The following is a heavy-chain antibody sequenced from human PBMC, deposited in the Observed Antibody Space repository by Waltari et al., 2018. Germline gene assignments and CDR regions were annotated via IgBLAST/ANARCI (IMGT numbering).Heavy chain of an antibody. CDR3: ASEMLSFGEPYHDA. Sequence: QVKLVESGGGVVQHGRSLRLYCAAAGFAFRTFAMHWVRQAPAKMVEWVASTSFDGRSVFYPQSVNVRFAISRANSDNTLTLQMNNVRPDDTAMYNCASEMLSFGEPYHDAWGRGLAVTVSS. CDR2: TSFDGRSV. CDR1: GFAFRTFA. D-gene: IGHD3-10*01. J-gene: IGHJ4*02. V-gene: IGHV3-30*09.